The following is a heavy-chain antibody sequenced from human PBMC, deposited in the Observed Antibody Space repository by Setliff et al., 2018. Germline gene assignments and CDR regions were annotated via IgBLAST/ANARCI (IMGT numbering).Heavy chain of an antibody. J-gene: IGHJ6*02. D-gene: IGHD2-21*01. CDR2: INGDGSVA. CDR1: GFAFSTYW. CDR3: TRDIVVFTDIDYYYSGMDG. V-gene: IGHV3-74*01. Sequence: LRLSCAASGFAFSTYWMHWVRQVPGKGLVWVARINGDGSVANYADAVKGRFTISRDNAKNTLSLQMNTLKAEDTAVYYCTRDIVVFTDIDYYYSGMDGWGQGTAVTVSS.